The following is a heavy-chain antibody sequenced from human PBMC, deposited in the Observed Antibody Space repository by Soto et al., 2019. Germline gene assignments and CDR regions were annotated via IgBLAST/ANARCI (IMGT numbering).Heavy chain of an antibody. J-gene: IGHJ4*02. CDR1: GFPFSNSF. Sequence: QVRLVESGGGVVQPGRSLRLSCATSGFPFSNSFMHWVRQAPGRGLEWVAAISYDGSNTYYADSVKGRFTISRDNSRDTLYLQVISLRAEDTAMYYCAKDTPLKEFDCWGQGTLVTVSS. V-gene: IGHV3-30*18. CDR2: ISYDGSNT. CDR3: AKDTPLKEFDC.